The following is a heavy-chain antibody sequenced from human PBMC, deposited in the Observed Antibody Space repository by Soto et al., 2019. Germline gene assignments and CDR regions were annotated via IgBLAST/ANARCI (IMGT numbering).Heavy chain of an antibody. CDR3: ARVLSGIAARPFDY. J-gene: IGHJ4*02. CDR2: ISSSGSTI. V-gene: IGHV3-48*03. CDR1: GFTFSSYE. Sequence: GGSLRLSCAASGFTFSSYEMNWVRQAPGKGLEWVSYISSSGSTIYYADSVKGRFTISRDNAKNSLYLQMNSLRAEDTAVYYCARVLSGIAARPFDYWGQGTLVTVSS. D-gene: IGHD6-6*01.